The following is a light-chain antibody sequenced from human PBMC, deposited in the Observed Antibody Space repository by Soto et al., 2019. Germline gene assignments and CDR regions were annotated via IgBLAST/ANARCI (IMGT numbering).Light chain of an antibody. CDR2: GAS. CDR3: QQYGSSPLFT. J-gene: IGKJ3*01. CDR1: QSVSSSY. V-gene: IGKV3-20*01. Sequence: EIVLTQSPGTLSLSPGERATLSCRASQSVSSSYLAWYQQKPGQAPRLLIYGASSRATGIPDRFSGSGSGTDFTLTIIILEPEDFAVYYCQQYGSSPLFTFGPGTKVDIK.